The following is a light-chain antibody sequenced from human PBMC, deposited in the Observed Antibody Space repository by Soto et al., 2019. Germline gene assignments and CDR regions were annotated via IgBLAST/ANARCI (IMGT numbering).Light chain of an antibody. CDR1: SSNIGSNY. Sequence: QSVLTQPPSASGTPGQRVTISCSGSSSNIGSNYVYSYQQLPGTAPKLLINRNNQRPSGVPARFSGSKSATSASLAISGLRSEDEADYYCAAWDEGLSNVVFGGGTKLTVL. V-gene: IGLV1-47*01. CDR2: RNN. CDR3: AAWDEGLSNVV. J-gene: IGLJ2*01.